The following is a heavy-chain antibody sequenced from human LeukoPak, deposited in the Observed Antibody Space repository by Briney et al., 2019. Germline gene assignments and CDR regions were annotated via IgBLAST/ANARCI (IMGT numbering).Heavy chain of an antibody. CDR2: MTPKSGKT. V-gene: IGHV1-8*01. CDR1: EYTFRNYD. D-gene: IGHD6-13*01. Sequence: GASVKVSCKTSEYTFRNYDINWVRQATGQGLEWVGWMTPKSGKTRYAQNFQGRVTLTRDPSVSTVYMELNSLTSDDTAVYYCARFYSSSWYFDLWGQGTLVTVSS. CDR3: ARFYSSSWYFDL. J-gene: IGHJ4*02.